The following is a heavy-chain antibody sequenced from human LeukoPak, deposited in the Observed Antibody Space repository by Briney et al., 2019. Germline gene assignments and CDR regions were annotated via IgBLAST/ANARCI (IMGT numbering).Heavy chain of an antibody. CDR3: ARRGDGYKPFDY. V-gene: IGHV1-2*02. CDR1: GYTFTGYY. CDR2: INPNRGGT. J-gene: IGHJ4*02. Sequence: ASVKVSCKASGYTFTGYYMHWVRQAPGPGLEWMGWINPNRGGTNYAQKFQGRVTMTRDTSISTAYMELSRLRSDDTAVYYCARRGDGYKPFDYWGQGTLVTVSS. D-gene: IGHD5-24*01.